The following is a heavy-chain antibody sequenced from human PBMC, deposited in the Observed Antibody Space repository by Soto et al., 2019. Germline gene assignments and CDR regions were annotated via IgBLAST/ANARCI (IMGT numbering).Heavy chain of an antibody. CDR3: ARLHSHGTYGMDV. Sequence: QMHLVQSGPEVRKPGSSVKVSCKASGGSFTYTLSWLRQAPGQGLEWMGGIIPIFGTTNYAEKFQGRVTITADESTKTAFMELSTLRSEDTAVYYCARLHSHGTYGMDVWGQGTAVIVSS. CDR1: GGSFTYT. D-gene: IGHD4-4*01. J-gene: IGHJ6*02. CDR2: IIPIFGTT. V-gene: IGHV1-69*01.